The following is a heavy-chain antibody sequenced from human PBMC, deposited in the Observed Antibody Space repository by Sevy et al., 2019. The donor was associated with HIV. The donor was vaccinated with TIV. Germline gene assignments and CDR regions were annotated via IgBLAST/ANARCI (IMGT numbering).Heavy chain of an antibody. CDR2: IKEDGSEK. CDR1: GFTFINFW. D-gene: IGHD2-21*02. J-gene: IGHJ5*02. Sequence: GGSLRLSCAASGFTFINFWMSWVRQAPGKGLEWVANIKEDGSEKNYVDSVKGRSTISRDNAKNSLYQQMNSLRAEDTAMYYCASAHTICRGGDCSPGWFDPWGQGTLVTVSS. V-gene: IGHV3-7*01. CDR3: ASAHTICRGGDCSPGWFDP.